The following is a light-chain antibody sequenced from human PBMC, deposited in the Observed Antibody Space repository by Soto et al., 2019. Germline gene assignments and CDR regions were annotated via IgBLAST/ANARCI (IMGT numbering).Light chain of an antibody. CDR2: VNN. Sequence: QSVLTQPPSVSGAPGQRVTISCTGSSSNIGAGYDVHWYQQLPGTAPKLLIYVNNNRPSGVPDRFSGSKSGTSASLAITGLLADDEADYSCQSYDSNLSVVFGGGTKLAVL. J-gene: IGLJ2*01. V-gene: IGLV1-40*01. CDR1: SSNIGAGYD. CDR3: QSYDSNLSVV.